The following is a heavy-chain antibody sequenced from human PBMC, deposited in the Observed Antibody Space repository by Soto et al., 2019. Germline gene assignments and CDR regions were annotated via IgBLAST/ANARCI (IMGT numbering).Heavy chain of an antibody. Sequence: QVQLQQWGAGLLKPSETLSLTCAVYGGSFSGYYWSWIRQPPGKGLAWIGEINHSGSTNYNPSLNCRVTISVDPSKNQFSLKLSSVTAADTAVYYCARVDRVRDYWRQGTLVTVSS. CDR1: GGSFSGYY. J-gene: IGHJ4*02. D-gene: IGHD3-10*01. CDR3: ARVDRVRDY. CDR2: INHSGST. V-gene: IGHV4-34*01.